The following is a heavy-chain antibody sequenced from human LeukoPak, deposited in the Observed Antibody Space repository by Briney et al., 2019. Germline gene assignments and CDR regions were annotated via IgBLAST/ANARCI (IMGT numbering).Heavy chain of an antibody. D-gene: IGHD5-18*01. CDR1: GFRFGSNG. J-gene: IGHJ4*02. Sequence: TGRSLRLSCAASGFRFGSNGMHWVRQTPDKGLEWVAAIAYDGSSKYYGDSVKGRFTISRDNPNNMVFLHMNSLRAEDTALYYCVKDPRGGYAYGYFDSWGQGALVIVSS. CDR3: VKDPRGGYAYGYFDS. CDR2: IAYDGSSK. V-gene: IGHV3-33*05.